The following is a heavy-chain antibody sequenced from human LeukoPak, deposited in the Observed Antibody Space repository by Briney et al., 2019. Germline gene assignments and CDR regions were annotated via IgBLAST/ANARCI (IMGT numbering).Heavy chain of an antibody. CDR1: SYMSIAYY. CDR2: INPNSGVT. Sequence: ASFQDTCKASSYMSIAYYLHCVRHPTGRELVWMVWINPNSGVTNYAQKFQGRVTMTRDTSISTAYMELSSLRADDTAVYYCASGYCSDDCLTLFDYWGQGTLVTVSS. V-gene: IGHV1-2*02. CDR3: ASGYCSDDCLTLFDY. D-gene: IGHD2-21*02. J-gene: IGHJ4*02.